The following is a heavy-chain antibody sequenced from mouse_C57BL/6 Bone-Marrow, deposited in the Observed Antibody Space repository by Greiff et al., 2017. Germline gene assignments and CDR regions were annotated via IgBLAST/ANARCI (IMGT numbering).Heavy chain of an antibody. D-gene: IGHD2-1*01. CDR3: ARGGNGLFAY. CDR2: INPNNGGT. J-gene: IGHJ3*01. V-gene: IGHV1-18*01. Sequence: VQLKESGPELVKPGASVKIPCTASGYTFTDYNMDWVKQSHGKSLEWIGDINPNNGGTIYNQKFKGKATLTVDKSSSTAYMELRSLTSEDTAVYYCARGGNGLFAYWGQGTLVTVSA. CDR1: GYTFTDYN.